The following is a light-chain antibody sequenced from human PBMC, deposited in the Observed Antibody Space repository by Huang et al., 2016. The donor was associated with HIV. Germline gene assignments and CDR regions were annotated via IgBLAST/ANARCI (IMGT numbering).Light chain of an antibody. CDR2: AAS. J-gene: IGKJ2*01. CDR1: ENVNRY. V-gene: IGKV1-39*01. Sequence: DIQMTQSPSSLSASVGDRVTITCRASENVNRYLNWYQHKPGLAPKLLISAASTLQSGVPSRFSGSGSGTDFTLTITRLQPEDVAVYVCQQSYSLPLYTFGQGTKLEI. CDR3: QQSYSLPLYT.